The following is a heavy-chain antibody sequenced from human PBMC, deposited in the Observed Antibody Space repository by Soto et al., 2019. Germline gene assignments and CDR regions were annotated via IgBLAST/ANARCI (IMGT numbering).Heavy chain of an antibody. CDR3: ARMVGSTVPAAPDY. CDR2: IFSNDEK. CDR1: GFSLSNARMG. D-gene: IGHD2-2*01. Sequence: QVTLKESGPVLVKPTETLTLTCTVSGFSLSNARMGVSWIRQPPGKALEGLAHIFSNDEKSYSTSLKSRLTISKDTSKCQVVLTMTNMYPVDTATYYCARMVGSTVPAAPDYWGQGTLVTVSS. V-gene: IGHV2-26*01. J-gene: IGHJ4*02.